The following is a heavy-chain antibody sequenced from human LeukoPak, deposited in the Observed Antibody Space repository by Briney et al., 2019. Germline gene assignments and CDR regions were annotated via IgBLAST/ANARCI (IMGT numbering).Heavy chain of an antibody. J-gene: IGHJ4*02. CDR1: GFTFSSYS. CDR3: ARAHNWKYGTFDY. D-gene: IGHD1-7*01. CDR2: ISSSSSYT. V-gene: IGHV3-21*01. Sequence: GGSLRLSCAASGFTFSSYSMNWVRQAPGKGLEWVSCISSSSSYTYYADSVKGRFTISRDNAKNSLYLQMNSLRVEDTAVYYCARAHNWKYGTFDYWGQGTLVTVSS.